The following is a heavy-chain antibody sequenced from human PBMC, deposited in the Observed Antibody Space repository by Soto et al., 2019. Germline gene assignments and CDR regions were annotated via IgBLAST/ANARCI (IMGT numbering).Heavy chain of an antibody. CDR3: ARGSGTSNWFDP. J-gene: IGHJ5*02. CDR2: IYYSGSA. D-gene: IGHD1-1*01. CDR1: GGSISSGGYY. Sequence: SETLSLTCTVSGGSISSGGYYWSWIRQHPGKGLEWIGYIYYSGSAYYNPSLKSRVTISVDTSKNQFSLKLSSVTAADTAVYYCARGSGTSNWFDPWGQGTLVTVSS. V-gene: IGHV4-31*03.